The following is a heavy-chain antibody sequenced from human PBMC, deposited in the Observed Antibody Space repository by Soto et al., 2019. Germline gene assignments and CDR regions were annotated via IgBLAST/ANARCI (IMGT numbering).Heavy chain of an antibody. CDR2: ISASGGST. J-gene: IGHJ4*02. D-gene: IGHD2-15*01. V-gene: IGHV3-23*01. CDR1: GFTFSNFA. CDR3: AKALVVVAPVSKVAD. Sequence: EVQLLESGGHLVQPGGSLRLSCAASGFTFSNFAMSWVRQAPGKGLEWVSGISASGGSTNYADSVRGRFTISRDNSENTLFLEMNSLRGEDTAVYYCAKALVVVAPVSKVADWSQGTVVTVSS.